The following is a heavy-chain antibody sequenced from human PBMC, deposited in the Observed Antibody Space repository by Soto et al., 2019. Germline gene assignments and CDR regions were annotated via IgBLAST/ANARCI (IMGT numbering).Heavy chain of an antibody. Sequence: PGGSLRLSCAASGFSFSHYEMNWVRQAPGEGLEWVSNIRSNEESIYYADSVKGRFSMARDNARNLLYLQMNSLRADDTAVYFCARETTHDAIDIWGQGTMVTVSS. CDR3: ARETTHDAIDI. J-gene: IGHJ3*02. V-gene: IGHV3-48*03. CDR1: GFSFSHYE. CDR2: IRSNEESI.